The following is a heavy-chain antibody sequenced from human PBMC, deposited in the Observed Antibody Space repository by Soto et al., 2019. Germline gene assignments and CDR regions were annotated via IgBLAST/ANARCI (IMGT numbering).Heavy chain of an antibody. J-gene: IGHJ4*02. CDR3: ARDLRSTVTTGY. D-gene: IGHD4-17*01. CDR2: INHSGST. CDR1: GGSFSGYY. V-gene: IGHV4-34*01. Sequence: PSETLSLTCAVYGGSFSGYYWSWIRQPPGKGLEWIGEINHSGSTNYNPSLKSRVTISVDTSKNQFSLKLSSVTAADTAVYYCARDLRSTVTTGYWGQGTLVTVSS.